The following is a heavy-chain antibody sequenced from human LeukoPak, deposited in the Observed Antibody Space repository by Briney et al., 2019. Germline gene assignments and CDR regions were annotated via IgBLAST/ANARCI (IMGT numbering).Heavy chain of an antibody. V-gene: IGHV3-23*01. D-gene: IGHD6-13*01. Sequence: GGSLRLSCTASGFTFSTYAMSWVRQAPGKGLEWVSAISGSGGSISGSGGTTTYYADSVKGRFTISRDNSKNTLYLQMTSLRAEDTAVYYCAKDNGYSSWYFPFDYWGQGALVTVSS. J-gene: IGHJ4*02. CDR1: GFTFSTYA. CDR2: ISGSGGSISGSGGTTT. CDR3: AKDNGYSSWYFPFDY.